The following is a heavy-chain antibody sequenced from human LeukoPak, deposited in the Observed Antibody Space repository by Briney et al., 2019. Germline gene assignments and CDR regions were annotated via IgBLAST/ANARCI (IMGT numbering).Heavy chain of an antibody. V-gene: IGHV1-69*05. CDR3: ARDWEMGYFDY. CDR1: GGTFSSYA. Sequence: ASVKVSCKASGGTFSSYAISWVRQAPGQGLERMGRIIPIFGTANYAQKFQGRVTITTDESTSTAYMELSSLRSEDTAVYYCARDWEMGYFDYWGQGTLVTVSS. D-gene: IGHD5-24*01. CDR2: IIPIFGTA. J-gene: IGHJ4*02.